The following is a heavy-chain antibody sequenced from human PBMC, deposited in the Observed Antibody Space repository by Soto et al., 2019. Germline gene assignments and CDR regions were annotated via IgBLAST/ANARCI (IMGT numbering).Heavy chain of an antibody. D-gene: IGHD5-12*01. CDR1: GYCLVSYW. J-gene: IGHJ4*01. Sequence: PGESLKISCQGSGYCLVSYWIAWVSQMPGKGLGGMGSIYPGGSDTSSSPSFQDQGTMTGEKSTNTDSLQRSSLKASDTAIYYCARTNGYEIGYWGQETLVTVAS. CDR2: IYPGGSDT. CDR3: ARTNGYEIGY. V-gene: IGHV5-51*01.